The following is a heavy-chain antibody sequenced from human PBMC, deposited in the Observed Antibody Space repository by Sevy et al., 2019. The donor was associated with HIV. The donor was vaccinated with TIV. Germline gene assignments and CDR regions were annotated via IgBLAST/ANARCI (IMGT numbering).Heavy chain of an antibody. D-gene: IGHD6-6*01. CDR1: GYTFPDYY. V-gene: IGHV1-2*06. J-gene: IGHJ6*02. CDR3: AGDLESIAACRRAGRSAYYNYGRDV. Sequence: ASVKVSCKASGYTFPDYYIHWVRQAPGQGLEWMGRIDPNSGGTNYAQKFQGRVTMTTDTSIRKAKMELSRLRSDDTAVYYWAGDLESIAACRRAGRSAYYNYGRDVWGQGTTVTVSS. CDR2: IDPNSGGT.